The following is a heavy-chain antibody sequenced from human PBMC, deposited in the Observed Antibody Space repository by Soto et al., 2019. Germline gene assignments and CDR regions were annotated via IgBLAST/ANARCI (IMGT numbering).Heavy chain of an antibody. CDR2: TYYRSKWYN. CDR1: NRAA. V-gene: IGHV6-1*01. CDR3: ARDPWGSDAFDI. Sequence: NRAAGEWIKKSPSRGLEWLGRTYYRSKWYNDYAVSVKSRITINPDTSKNQFSLQLNSVTPEDTAVYYCARDPWGSDAFDICGQATLV. D-gene: IGHD7-27*01. J-gene: IGHJ3*02.